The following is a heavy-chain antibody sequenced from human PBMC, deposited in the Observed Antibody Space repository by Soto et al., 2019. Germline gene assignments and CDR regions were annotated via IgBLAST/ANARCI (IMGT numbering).Heavy chain of an antibody. J-gene: IGHJ4*02. Sequence: QVQLVQSGTEVKKPGASVKVSCKASGYSFTNFGINWVRQAPGQGLEWMGGIIPIFGTANYAQKFQGRVTITADESTSTAYMELSSLRSEDTAVYYCARGTPYSSHFDYWGQGTLVTVSS. CDR1: GYSFTNFG. D-gene: IGHD6-13*01. CDR3: ARGTPYSSHFDY. CDR2: IIPIFGTA. V-gene: IGHV1-69*13.